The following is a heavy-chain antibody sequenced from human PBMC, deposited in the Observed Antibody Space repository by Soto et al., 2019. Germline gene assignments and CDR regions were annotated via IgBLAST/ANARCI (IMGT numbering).Heavy chain of an antibody. D-gene: IGHD3-16*01. J-gene: IGHJ6*03. Sequence: SETLSLTCTVSGGSISSYYWSWIRQPPGKGLEWIGYIYYSGSTNYNPSLKSRVTISVDTSKNKFSLKLSSVTAADTAAYYCSCDAHPDEVNVSGLDYSYYMDVWGKGTTVTVSS. CDR2: IYYSGST. CDR1: GGSISSYY. V-gene: IGHV4-59*01. CDR3: SCDAHPDEVNVSGLDYSYYMDV.